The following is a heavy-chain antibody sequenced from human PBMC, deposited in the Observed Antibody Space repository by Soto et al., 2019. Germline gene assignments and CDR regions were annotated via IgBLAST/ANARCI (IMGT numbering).Heavy chain of an antibody. CDR1: GGSISSDNW. Sequence: QVHLQESGPGLVKPSGTLSLTCAVSGGSISSDNWWSWVRQPPGKGLEWIGDIYHSGSTNYKSSPKGRTTISVDKSKNQFYLKLISVTAADTAVYYCARSTVTEDYWGQGTLVTVSS. CDR2: IYHSGST. J-gene: IGHJ4*02. CDR3: ARSTVTEDY. V-gene: IGHV4-4*02. D-gene: IGHD4-17*01.